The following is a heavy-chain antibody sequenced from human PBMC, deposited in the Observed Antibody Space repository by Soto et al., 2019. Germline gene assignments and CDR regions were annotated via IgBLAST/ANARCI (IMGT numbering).Heavy chain of an antibody. Sequence: VQLLESGGGLVQPGGFLRLSCAASGFTFSTYAIIWVRQAPGKGLEWVSAISGSGATTYYADSVKGRFTISRDNSKNTLYLQMNSLRDEDTAVYYCANGDRTGYISGWYNYWGQGTLVTVSS. CDR2: ISGSGATT. J-gene: IGHJ4*02. V-gene: IGHV3-23*01. CDR3: ANGDRTGYISGWYNY. D-gene: IGHD6-19*01. CDR1: GFTFSTYA.